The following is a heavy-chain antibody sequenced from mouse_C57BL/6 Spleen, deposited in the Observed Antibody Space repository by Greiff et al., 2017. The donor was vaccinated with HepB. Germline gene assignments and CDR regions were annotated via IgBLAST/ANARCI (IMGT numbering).Heavy chain of an antibody. Sequence: VQLQQSGAELVKAGASVKMSCKASGYTFTSYWMHWVKQRLGQGLEWFAETNPTNGRTYYNEKFKSKATLTVDTSSSTAYMLLSGPTFEDSAVYYWARIKKIVATYFDYWGQGTTLTVSS. V-gene: IGHV1S81*02. CDR1: GYTFTSYW. CDR3: ARIKKIVATYFDY. D-gene: IGHD1-1*01. CDR2: TNPTNGRT. J-gene: IGHJ2*01.